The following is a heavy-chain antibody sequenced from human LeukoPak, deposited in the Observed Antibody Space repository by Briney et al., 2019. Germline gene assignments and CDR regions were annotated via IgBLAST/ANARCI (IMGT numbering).Heavy chain of an antibody. J-gene: IGHJ4*02. CDR3: ARAGYNYRFDY. V-gene: IGHV4-59*12. D-gene: IGHD5-24*01. Sequence: SETLSLTCTASGGSISSYYWSWIRQPPGKGLEWIGYIYYSGSTNYNPSLKSRVTISVDTSKNQFSLKLSSVTAADTAVYYCARAGYNYRFDYWGQGTLVTVSP. CDR1: GGSISSYY. CDR2: IYYSGST.